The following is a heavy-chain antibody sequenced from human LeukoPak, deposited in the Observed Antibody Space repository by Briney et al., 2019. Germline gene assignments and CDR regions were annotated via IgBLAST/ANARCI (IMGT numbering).Heavy chain of an antibody. CDR3: ARDTGYYGPRPDY. Sequence: GGSLRLSCAASGFTFSSYGMHWVRQAPGKGLEWVAVIWYDGSNKYYADSVKGRFTISRDNSKNTLYLQMNSLRAEDTAVYYCARDTGYYGPRPDYWGQGTLVTVSS. J-gene: IGHJ4*02. CDR2: IWYDGSNK. CDR1: GFTFSSYG. V-gene: IGHV3-33*01. D-gene: IGHD3-10*01.